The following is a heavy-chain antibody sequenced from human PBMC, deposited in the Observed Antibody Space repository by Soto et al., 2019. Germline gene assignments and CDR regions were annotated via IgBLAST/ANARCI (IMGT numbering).Heavy chain of an antibody. D-gene: IGHD2-2*01. CDR2: IYYSGST. CDR1: GGSISGHY. Sequence: QVQLQESGPGLVKPSETLSLICTVSGGSISGHYWSWIRQPPGKGLDWIGHIYYSGSTNYNPSLKSRVTMSVDTYKNQFSLKLTSVTAADTAIYFCARWTYCGRTSCYGFRYWGQGTLVTVSS. CDR3: ARWTYCGRTSCYGFRY. J-gene: IGHJ4*02. V-gene: IGHV4-59*11.